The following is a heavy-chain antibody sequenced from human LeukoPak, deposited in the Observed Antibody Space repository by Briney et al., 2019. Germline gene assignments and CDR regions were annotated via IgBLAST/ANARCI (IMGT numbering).Heavy chain of an antibody. CDR3: ARLGHGDYGFDY. D-gene: IGHD4-17*01. CDR2: INPNSGGK. V-gene: IGHV1-2*02. Sequence: ASVNVSCKASGYTFTGYYIHWVRQAPGQGLEWMGWINPNSGGKNYAQRFQGRVTMTRDTSISTVYMELSRLRSDDTAVYYCARLGHGDYGFDYWGQETLVTVSS. CDR1: GYTFTGYY. J-gene: IGHJ4*02.